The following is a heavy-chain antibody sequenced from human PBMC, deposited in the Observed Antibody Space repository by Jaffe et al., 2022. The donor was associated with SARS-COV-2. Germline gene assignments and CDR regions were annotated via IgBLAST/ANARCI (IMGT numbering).Heavy chain of an antibody. Sequence: QVQLVESGGGVVQPGRSLRLSCAASGFTFSSYGMHWVRQAPGKGLEWVAVIWYDGSNKYYADSVKGRFTISRDNSKNTLYLQMNSLRAEDTAVYYCARDLGDYYDSSGYSLDYWGQGTLVTVSS. CDR1: GFTFSSYG. J-gene: IGHJ4*02. CDR3: ARDLGDYYDSSGYSLDY. D-gene: IGHD3-22*01. CDR2: IWYDGSNK. V-gene: IGHV3-33*01.